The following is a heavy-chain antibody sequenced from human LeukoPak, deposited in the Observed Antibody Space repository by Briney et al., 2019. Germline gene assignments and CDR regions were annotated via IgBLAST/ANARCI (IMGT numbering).Heavy chain of an antibody. V-gene: IGHV4-59*01. Sequence: SETLSLTCSVSGGSISSYYWSWIRQPPGKGLECIGYIYYSGSTNHNPSLKSRVTISPDTSKSQISLKLSSVTAADTAVYYCARGQRRLQDYWGQGTLVTVSS. J-gene: IGHJ4*02. CDR1: GGSISSYY. CDR2: IYYSGST. CDR3: ARGQRRLQDY.